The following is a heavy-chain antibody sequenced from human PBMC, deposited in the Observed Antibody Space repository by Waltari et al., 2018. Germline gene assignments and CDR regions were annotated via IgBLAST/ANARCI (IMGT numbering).Heavy chain of an antibody. V-gene: IGHV3-53*01. CDR3: AREHYGGGF. D-gene: IGHD4-17*01. J-gene: IGHJ4*02. Sequence: EVQLVESGGGLIQPGGSLRLSCAASGFTVSSNYMTWVRQAQGKGLVWVSGIYSGGTTYYADSVKGRFTISRDNSKNTVYLQLNSLTVEDTAVYYCAREHYGGGFWGQGTLVTVSS. CDR1: GFTVSSNY. CDR2: IYSGGTT.